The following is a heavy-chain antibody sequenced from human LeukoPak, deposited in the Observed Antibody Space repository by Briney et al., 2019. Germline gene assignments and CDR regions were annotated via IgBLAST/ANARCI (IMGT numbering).Heavy chain of an antibody. CDR1: GGSISSSNW. CDR2: VDHSGST. J-gene: IGHJ4*02. V-gene: IGHV4-4*02. D-gene: IGHD6-13*01. CDR3: AKMGSSWDFDY. Sequence: SGTLSLTCAVSGGSISSSNWWSWVRQPPGKGLEWIGEVDHSGSTNYKPSLSSRVTISVDKSKNQFSLKLTSVTVADTAVYYCAKMGSSWDFDYWGQGTLVSVSS.